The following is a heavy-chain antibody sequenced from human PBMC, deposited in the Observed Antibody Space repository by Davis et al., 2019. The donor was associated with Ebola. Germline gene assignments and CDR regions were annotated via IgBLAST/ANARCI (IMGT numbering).Heavy chain of an antibody. CDR1: GYPFSSYH. CDR2: INPSGGST. Sequence: ASVKVSCKASGYPFSSYHIHWVRQAPRRGLEWMGGINPSGGSTTYGQKFQGRVTMTRDTSISTAYMELSRLRSDDTAVYYCAREFRDYYDSSGYYYVYAFDIWGQGTMVTVSS. D-gene: IGHD3-22*01. CDR3: AREFRDYYDSSGYYYVYAFDI. V-gene: IGHV1-46*01. J-gene: IGHJ3*02.